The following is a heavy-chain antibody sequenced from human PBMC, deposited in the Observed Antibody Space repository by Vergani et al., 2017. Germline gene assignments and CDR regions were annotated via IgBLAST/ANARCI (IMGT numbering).Heavy chain of an antibody. CDR2: IWFDTNNR. V-gene: IGHV3-30*02. J-gene: IGHJ2*01. CDR1: GFSFSSYG. CDR3: VKDIAASGNYWYFDL. Sequence: QVQLVESGGGVVQPGRSLRLSCAASGFSFSSYGMHWVRQAPGEGLEWVAFIWFDTNNRYYVDSVKGRFTISRDNSKNTLYLQMDSLRAEDTALYYCVKDIAASGNYWYFDLWGRGTLVTVSS. D-gene: IGHD6-13*01.